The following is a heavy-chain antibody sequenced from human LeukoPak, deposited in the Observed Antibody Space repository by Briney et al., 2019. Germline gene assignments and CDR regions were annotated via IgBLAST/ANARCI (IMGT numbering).Heavy chain of an antibody. CDR3: ARLIYGGNSGYYYMDV. CDR2: IYPGDSDT. CDR1: GYSFTSYW. J-gene: IGHJ6*03. Sequence: GESLKISCKGSGYSFTSYWIGWVRQMPGKGLEWMGIIYPGDSDTRYSPSFQGQVTISADKSISTAYLQWSSLKASDTAMHYCARLIYGGNSGYYYMDVWGKGTTVTVSS. D-gene: IGHD4-23*01. V-gene: IGHV5-51*01.